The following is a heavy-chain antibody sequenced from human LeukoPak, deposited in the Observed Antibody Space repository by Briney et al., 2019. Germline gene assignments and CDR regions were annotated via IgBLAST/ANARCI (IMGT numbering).Heavy chain of an antibody. CDR2: VDHSGYT. D-gene: IGHD5-12*01. CDR3: ARMATGHDF. CDR1: GTSFSSYY. J-gene: IGHJ4*02. Sequence: SETLSLTCAVSGTSFSSYYWSWIRQPPGKGLEWIGEVDHSGYTNDNPSLKSRVTISVDTSKNQFSLRLRSVTAADTAVYFCARMATGHDFWGQGTLVTVSS. V-gene: IGHV4-34*01.